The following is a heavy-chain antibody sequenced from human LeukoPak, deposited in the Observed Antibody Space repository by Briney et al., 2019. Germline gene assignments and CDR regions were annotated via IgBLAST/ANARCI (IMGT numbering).Heavy chain of an antibody. J-gene: IGHJ5*01. CDR2: ISGTGGAT. CDR3: VKDPRDTYGTNWFVS. D-gene: IGHD2-21*01. CDR1: GFRFGNYA. V-gene: IGHV3-23*01. Sequence: AGSLRLSCVASGFRFGNYAMSWVRQAPGKGLQWVSQISGTGGATWYAGFARDRFTISRDNSKKTLYLQMSGLRVEDTAMYYCVKDPRDTYGTNWFVSWGQGTLLIVSS.